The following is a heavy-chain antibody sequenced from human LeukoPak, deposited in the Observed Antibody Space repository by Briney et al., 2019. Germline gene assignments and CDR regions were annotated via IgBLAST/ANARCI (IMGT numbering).Heavy chain of an antibody. V-gene: IGHV4-30-4*08. Sequence: SSRTLSLTCTVSGGSISSGDYYWSWIRQPPGKGLEWIGYIYYSGSTYYNPSLKSRVTISVDTSKNQFSLKLSSVTAADTAVYYCARMVRGDRYFDYWGQGTLVTVSS. CDR1: GGSISSGDYY. D-gene: IGHD3-10*01. CDR3: ARMVRGDRYFDY. CDR2: IYYSGST. J-gene: IGHJ4*02.